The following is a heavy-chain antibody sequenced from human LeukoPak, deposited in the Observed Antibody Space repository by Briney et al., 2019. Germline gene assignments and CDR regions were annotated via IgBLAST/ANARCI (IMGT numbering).Heavy chain of an antibody. V-gene: IGHV4-4*07. J-gene: IGHJ5*02. Sequence: PSETLSLTCSVSGGSINNFYWTWIRQPAGKGLEWIGRIYTSGSTNYNPSLKSRVTMSVDTSKNQFSLKLSSVTAADTAVYYCARDSSIYCSSTSCYPNWFDPWGQGTLVTVSS. CDR3: ARDSSIYCSSTSCYPNWFDP. CDR1: GGSINNFY. D-gene: IGHD2-2*01. CDR2: IYTSGST.